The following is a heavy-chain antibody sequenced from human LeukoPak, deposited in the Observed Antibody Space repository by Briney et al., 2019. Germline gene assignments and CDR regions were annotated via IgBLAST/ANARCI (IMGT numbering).Heavy chain of an antibody. CDR1: GYILTGYY. Sequence: ASVKVSCKASGYILTGYYMHWVRQAPGQGLEWVGWINPNSGGTNYIQKFQGRVTMARDTSISTVYMELSRLTSDDTAIYYCARDGDTSMVTGDYWGQGTLVTVSS. D-gene: IGHD5-18*01. V-gene: IGHV1-2*02. CDR3: ARDGDTSMVTGDY. CDR2: INPNSGGT. J-gene: IGHJ4*02.